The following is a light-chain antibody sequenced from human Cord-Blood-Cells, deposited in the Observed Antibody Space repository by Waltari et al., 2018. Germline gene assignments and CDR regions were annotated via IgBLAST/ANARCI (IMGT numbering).Light chain of an antibody. CDR2: DVS. J-gene: IGLJ3*02. CDR3: SSYTSSSTLV. CDR1: SRDVGGYNH. Sequence: QSALTQPASVSGSPGPSLTISCPGTSRDVGGYNHFYWYQQHPGKAPKLMIYDVSNRPSGVSNLFSGSKSGNTASLTISGLRAEDESDYYCSSYTSSSTLVFGGGTKLTVL. V-gene: IGLV2-14*03.